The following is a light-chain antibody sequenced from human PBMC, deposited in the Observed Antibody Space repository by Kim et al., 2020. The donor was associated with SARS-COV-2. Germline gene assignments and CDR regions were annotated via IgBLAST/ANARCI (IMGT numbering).Light chain of an antibody. CDR2: EVT. CDR3: CSYAGRSTLV. Sequence: QSALTQPASVSGSPGQSITISCTGTTTDVGSYNLVSWYQQHPGKGPKLMIYEVTKRPSGISHRFSGSKSGVTASLTISGLESEDEAEYYCCSYAGRSTLVFGGGTKVTVL. CDR1: TTDVGSYNL. V-gene: IGLV2-23*02. J-gene: IGLJ3*02.